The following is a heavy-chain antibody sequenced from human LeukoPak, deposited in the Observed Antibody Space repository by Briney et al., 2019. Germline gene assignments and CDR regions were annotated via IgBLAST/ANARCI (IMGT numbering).Heavy chain of an antibody. V-gene: IGHV1-69*04. CDR3: AREGVLRYFDWLPYFDY. J-gene: IGHJ4*02. CDR1: GYTFTSYD. Sequence: ASVKVSCKASGYTFTSYDINWVRQAPGQGLEWMGRIIPILGIANYAQKFQGRVTITADKSTSTAYMELSSLRSEDTAVYYCAREGVLRYFDWLPYFDYWGQGTLVTVSS. CDR2: IIPILGIA. D-gene: IGHD3-9*01.